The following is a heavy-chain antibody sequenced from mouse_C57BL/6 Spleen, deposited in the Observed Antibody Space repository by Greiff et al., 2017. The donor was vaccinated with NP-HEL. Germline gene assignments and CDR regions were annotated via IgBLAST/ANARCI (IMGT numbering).Heavy chain of an antibody. V-gene: IGHV1-69*01. CDR1: GYTFTSYW. CDR2: IDPSDSYT. CDR3: ARSGAVTTVVAYYFDY. J-gene: IGHJ2*01. Sequence: QVQLKQPGAELVMPGASVKLSCKASGYTFTSYWMHWVKQRPGQGLEWIGEIDPSDSYTNYNQKFKGKSTLTVDKSSSTAYMQLSSLTSEDSAVYYCARSGAVTTVVAYYFDYWGQGTTLTVSS. D-gene: IGHD1-1*01.